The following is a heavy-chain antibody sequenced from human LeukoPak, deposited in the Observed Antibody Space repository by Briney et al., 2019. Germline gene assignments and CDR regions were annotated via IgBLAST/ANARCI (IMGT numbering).Heavy chain of an antibody. Sequence: PGGSLRLSCAASGFTFSDYGMHCVRQAPGKGLEWVTLIWYDGSNKYYADSVKGRFTISRDNSKSTVYLHINNLRAEDSAVFTCAKDGGGLGYNDTLDPWGQGTRVTVSS. CDR2: IWYDGSNK. V-gene: IGHV3-33*06. D-gene: IGHD5-24*01. CDR1: GFTFSDYG. J-gene: IGHJ5*02. CDR3: AKDGGGLGYNDTLDP.